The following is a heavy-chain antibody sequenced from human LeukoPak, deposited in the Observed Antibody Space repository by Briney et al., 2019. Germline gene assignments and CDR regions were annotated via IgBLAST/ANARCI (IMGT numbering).Heavy chain of an antibody. Sequence: GGSLRLSCAASGFTFSSYSMNWVRQAPGQGLVWVSSISRSSSYIYYADSVQGRFTISRDNAKNSLYLQMNSLSAEDTAVYYCARDLGQQLALVFQHWGQGTLVTVSS. D-gene: IGHD6-13*01. V-gene: IGHV3-21*01. CDR1: GFTFSSYS. CDR2: ISRSSSYI. J-gene: IGHJ1*01. CDR3: ARDLGQQLALVFQH.